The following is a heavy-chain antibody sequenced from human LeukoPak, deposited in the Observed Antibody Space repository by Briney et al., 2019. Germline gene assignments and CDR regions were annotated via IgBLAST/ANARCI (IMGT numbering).Heavy chain of an antibody. CDR1: GYTFTSYY. Sequence: ASVKVSCKAAGYTFTSYYMHWVRQAPGQGLEWMGIINPSGGSTSYAQKFQGRVTMTRDTSMSTVYMELSSLRSEDTAVYYCARDKGHSSSSGYYFDYWGQGTLVTVSS. CDR3: ARDKGHSSSSGYYFDY. D-gene: IGHD6-6*01. V-gene: IGHV1-46*01. CDR2: INPSGGST. J-gene: IGHJ4*02.